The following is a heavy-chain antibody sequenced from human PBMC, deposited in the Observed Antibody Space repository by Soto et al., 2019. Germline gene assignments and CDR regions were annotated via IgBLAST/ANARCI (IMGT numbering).Heavy chain of an antibody. D-gene: IGHD3-9*01. CDR3: ARDLDILTGYSPYYYYGMDV. J-gene: IGHJ6*02. V-gene: IGHV1-69*04. Sequence: SVKVSCKASGYTFTSYYMHWVRQAPGQGLEWMGRIIPILGIANYAQKFQGRVTITADKSTSTAYMELSSLRSEDTAVYYCARDLDILTGYSPYYYYGMDVWGQGTTVTVSS. CDR2: IIPILGIA. CDR1: GYTFTSYY.